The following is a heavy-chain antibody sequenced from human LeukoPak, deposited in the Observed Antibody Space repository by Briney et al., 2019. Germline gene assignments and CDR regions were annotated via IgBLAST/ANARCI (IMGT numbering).Heavy chain of an antibody. Sequence: ESLKISCKGSGCSSFTNYWIAWVRQMPGKGLEWMAMIYPGDSDTRYSPSFQGQVIISADKSINTAYLQWTSLKVSDTAMYYCARQTRDGSGSRGYFFDFWGQGTLVTVSS. V-gene: IGHV5-51*01. J-gene: IGHJ4*02. CDR1: GCSSFTNYW. CDR2: IYPGDSDT. CDR3: ARQTRDGSGSRGYFFDF. D-gene: IGHD3-10*01.